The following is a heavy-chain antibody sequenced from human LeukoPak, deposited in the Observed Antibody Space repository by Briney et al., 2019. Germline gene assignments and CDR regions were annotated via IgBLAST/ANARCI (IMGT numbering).Heavy chain of an antibody. D-gene: IGHD2-15*01. CDR2: IYTSGST. CDR3: ARDASVVAAPETIWFDP. J-gene: IGHJ5*02. V-gene: IGHV4-4*07. CDR1: GGSISSYY. Sequence: SETLSLTCTVSGGSISSYYWSWIRQPAGKGLEWIGRIYTSGSTNYNPSLKSRVTMPVDTSKNQFSLKLSSVTAADTAVYYCARDASVVAAPETIWFDPWGQGTLVTVSS.